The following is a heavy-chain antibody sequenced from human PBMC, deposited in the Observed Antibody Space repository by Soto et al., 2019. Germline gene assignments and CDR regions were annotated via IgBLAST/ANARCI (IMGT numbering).Heavy chain of an antibody. Sequence: PGESLKISCKGSGYSFTSYWIGWVRQMPGKGLEWMGIIYPGDSDTRYSPSFQGQVTISADKSISTAYMQWSSLKASDTAMYFCVRLPSVLWFGELDIPYFDYWGQGTLVTVSS. CDR2: IYPGDSDT. CDR3: VRLPSVLWFGELDIPYFDY. CDR1: GYSFTSYW. D-gene: IGHD3-10*01. V-gene: IGHV5-51*01. J-gene: IGHJ4*02.